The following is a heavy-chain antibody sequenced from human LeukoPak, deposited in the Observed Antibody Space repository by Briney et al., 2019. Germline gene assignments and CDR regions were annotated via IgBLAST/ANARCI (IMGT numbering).Heavy chain of an antibody. J-gene: IGHJ4*02. CDR1: GFTFSSYA. CDR3: ARDSNFLNLEAWGFDY. D-gene: IGHD7-27*01. Sequence: GGSLRLSCAASGFTFSSYAMSWVRQAPGKGLEWVSAISGSGGSTYYADSVKGRFTISRDNAKNSLYLQMNSLRAEDTAVYYCARDSNFLNLEAWGFDYWGQGTLVTVSS. V-gene: IGHV3-23*01. CDR2: ISGSGGST.